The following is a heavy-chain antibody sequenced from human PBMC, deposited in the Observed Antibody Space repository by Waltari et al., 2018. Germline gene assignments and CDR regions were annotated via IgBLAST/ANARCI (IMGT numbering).Heavy chain of an antibody. CDR1: GDNVKNKSAG. V-gene: IGHV6-1*01. CDR3: VRGGSFCSGGTCYGYFDY. D-gene: IGHD2-15*01. J-gene: IGHJ4*02. CDR2: TYYRSKLYS. Sequence: QVQLQQSGPGLVKTSETLSLTCAITGDNVKNKSAGGNWIRQSPSRVLEWLGRTYYRSKLYSDYAVSVSGRITIIPDTSKNQFSLQLNSVTPEDTALYFCVRGGSFCSGGTCYGYFDYWGQGTLVTVSS.